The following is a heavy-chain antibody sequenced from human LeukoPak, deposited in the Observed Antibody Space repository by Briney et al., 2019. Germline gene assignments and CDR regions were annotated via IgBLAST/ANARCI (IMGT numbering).Heavy chain of an antibody. J-gene: IGHJ4*02. CDR1: GGSISSSNW. Sequence: SGTLSLTCAVSGGSISSSNWWSWVRQPPGKGLEWIGEIYHSGSTNYSPSLKSRVTISVDKSKNQFSLKLSSVTAADTAVYYCARMPYYYDSSGYHWGQETLVTVSS. CDR2: IYHSGST. CDR3: ARMPYYYDSSGYH. D-gene: IGHD3-22*01. V-gene: IGHV4-4*02.